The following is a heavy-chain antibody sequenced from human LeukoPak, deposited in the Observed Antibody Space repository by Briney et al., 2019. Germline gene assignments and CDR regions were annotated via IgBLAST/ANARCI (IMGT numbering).Heavy chain of an antibody. V-gene: IGHV1-18*04. CDR1: GCTFTGYY. CDR3: ARGDDYGDYGGADY. CDR2: ISAYNGNT. D-gene: IGHD4-17*01. J-gene: IGHJ4*02. Sequence: GASVKVSCKASGCTFTGYYMHWVRQAPGQGLEWMGWISAYNGNTNYAQKLQGRVTMTTDTSTSTAYMELRSLRSDDTAVYYCARGDDYGDYGGADYWGQGTLVTVSS.